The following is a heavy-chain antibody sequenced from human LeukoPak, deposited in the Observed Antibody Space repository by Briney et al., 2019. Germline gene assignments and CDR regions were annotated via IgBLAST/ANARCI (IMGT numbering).Heavy chain of an antibody. D-gene: IGHD2-15*01. CDR1: GYSISSAYY. Sequence: SETLSLTCTVSGYSISSAYYWGWIRQPPGRGLEWIGNIYHSGSTYYNPSLKSRVTISVDTSKNQFSLKLSSVTAADTAVYYCASDRIEVDAFDIWGQGTMVTVSS. J-gene: IGHJ3*02. V-gene: IGHV4-38-2*02. CDR3: ASDRIEVDAFDI. CDR2: IYHSGST.